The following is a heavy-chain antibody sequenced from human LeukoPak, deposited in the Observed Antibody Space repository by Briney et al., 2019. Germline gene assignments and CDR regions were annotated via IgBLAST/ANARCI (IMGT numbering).Heavy chain of an antibody. Sequence: GGSLRLSCAASGFSLRSSEMNWVRQAPGKGPEWVAHINSADNVQYYTDSVRGRFTMSRDNAKGLLFLQMNSLRDDDTAVYYCARDTVNGPFVISLDLWGQGVLVTVSS. V-gene: IGHV3-48*03. CDR2: INSADNVQ. CDR1: GFSLRSSE. CDR3: ARDTVNGPFVISLDL. J-gene: IGHJ5*02. D-gene: IGHD2-8*01.